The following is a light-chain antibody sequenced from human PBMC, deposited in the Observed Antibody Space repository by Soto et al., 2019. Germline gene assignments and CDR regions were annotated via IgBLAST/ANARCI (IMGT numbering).Light chain of an antibody. CDR2: GAS. V-gene: IGKV3-20*01. CDR3: QQYNNWPQT. J-gene: IGKJ1*01. CDR1: QSVSSSY. Sequence: EIVLTQSPGTLSLSPGERATLSCRASQSVSSSYSAWYQQKPGHAPRLLIYGASSRATGIPDRFSGSGSGTEFTLTISSLQSEDFAVYYCQQYNNWPQTFGQGTKVDIK.